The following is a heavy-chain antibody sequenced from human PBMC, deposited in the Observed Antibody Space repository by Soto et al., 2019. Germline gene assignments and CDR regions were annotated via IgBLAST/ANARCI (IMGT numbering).Heavy chain of an antibody. CDR3: ARDLRFHQGSGSYSAQPGSFDY. D-gene: IGHD3-10*01. CDR2: ISSSSSTI. J-gene: IGHJ4*02. Sequence: EVQLVESGGGLVQPGGSLRLSCAASGFTFISYSMNWVRQAPGKGPEWVSYISSSSSTIYYADSVKGRFTISRDNAQKSLYLQMNSLRAEDTAVYYCARDLRFHQGSGSYSAQPGSFDYWGQGTLVAVSS. CDR1: GFTFISYS. V-gene: IGHV3-48*01.